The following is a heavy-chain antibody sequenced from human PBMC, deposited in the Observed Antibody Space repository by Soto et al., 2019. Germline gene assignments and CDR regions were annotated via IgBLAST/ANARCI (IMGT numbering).Heavy chain of an antibody. D-gene: IGHD1-26*01. CDR3: ATDISGSYYAFDY. V-gene: IGHV1-69*13. CDR1: CLGITRCA. J-gene: IGHJ4*02. Sequence: SLPVSCKASCLGITRCAISWVRQSPGQGLEWMGGIIPIFGTANYAQKFQGRVTITADESTSTAYMELSSLRSEDTAVYYCATDISGSYYAFDYWGQGPLVTVSS. CDR2: IIPIFGTA.